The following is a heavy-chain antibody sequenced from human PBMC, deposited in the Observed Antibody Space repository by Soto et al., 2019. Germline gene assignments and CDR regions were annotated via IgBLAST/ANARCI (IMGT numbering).Heavy chain of an antibody. Sequence: QLQLQESGPGLVKPSQTLSLTCTVSGGSISSGGYYWSWIRQHPGKGLEWIGYIYYSGSTYYNPSLKRRVTISVDTSKNRFSLKLSSVSAADTAGYYCARDHYYGSGSYANYYYGMDVWGQGTTVTVSS. CDR2: IYYSGST. D-gene: IGHD3-10*01. CDR1: GGSISSGGYY. V-gene: IGHV4-31*03. J-gene: IGHJ6*02. CDR3: ARDHYYGSGSYANYYYGMDV.